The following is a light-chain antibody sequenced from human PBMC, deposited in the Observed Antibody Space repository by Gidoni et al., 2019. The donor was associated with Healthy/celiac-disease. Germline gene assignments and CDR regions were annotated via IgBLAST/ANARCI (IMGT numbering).Light chain of an antibody. CDR2: AAS. V-gene: IGKV1-NL1*01. CDR1: QGISNS. CDR3: QQYYSTLWT. J-gene: IGKJ1*01. Sequence: DIQMTQSPSSLSASVGDRVTITCRASQGISNSLAWYQQKPGKAPKLLLYAASRLESGVSSRFSGSGSGTDYTLTISSLQPEDFATYYCQQYYSTLWTFGQGTKVEIK.